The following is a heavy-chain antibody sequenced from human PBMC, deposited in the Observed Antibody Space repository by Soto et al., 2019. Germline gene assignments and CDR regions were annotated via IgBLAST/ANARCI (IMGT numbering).Heavy chain of an antibody. CDR3: ARGGQIGRKYYYYGMDV. V-gene: IGHV3-21*01. D-gene: IGHD3-10*01. Sequence: GGSLRLSCAVSGFTFSSYSMNWVRQAPGKGLEWVSSISSSSSYIYYADSVKGRFTISRDNAKNSLYLQMNSLRAEDTAVYYCARGGQIGRKYYYYGMDVWGQGTTVTAP. CDR2: ISSSSSYI. J-gene: IGHJ6*02. CDR1: GFTFSSYS.